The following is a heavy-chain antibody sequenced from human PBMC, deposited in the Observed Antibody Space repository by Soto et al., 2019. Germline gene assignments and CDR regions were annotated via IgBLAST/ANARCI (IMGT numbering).Heavy chain of an antibody. J-gene: IGHJ4*02. CDR3: AKAQPCSGGSCYPRIVADY. V-gene: IGHV3-23*01. Sequence: WGSLRLSCAASGFTFSSYAMSWVRQAPGKGLEWVSAISVSGGSTYYADSVKGRFTISRDNSKNTLYLQMKSLRAEDTAVYYCAKAQPCSGGSCYPRIVADYWGQGTIVIVSA. D-gene: IGHD2-15*01. CDR2: ISVSGGST. CDR1: GFTFSSYA.